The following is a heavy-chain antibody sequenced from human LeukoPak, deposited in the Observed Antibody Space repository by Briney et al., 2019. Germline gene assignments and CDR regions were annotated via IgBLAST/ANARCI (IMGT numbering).Heavy chain of an antibody. D-gene: IGHD4-17*01. J-gene: IGHJ5*02. CDR3: ARDSSLRDDYGEIENWFDP. CDR2: ISSSGSTI. CDR1: GFTFSDYY. Sequence: PGGSLRLSCAASGFTFSDYYMSWIRQAPGKGLEWVSYISSSGSTIYYADSVKGRFTISRDNAKNSLYLQMNSLRADDTAVYYCARDSSLRDDYGEIENWFDPWGQGTLVTVSS. V-gene: IGHV3-11*01.